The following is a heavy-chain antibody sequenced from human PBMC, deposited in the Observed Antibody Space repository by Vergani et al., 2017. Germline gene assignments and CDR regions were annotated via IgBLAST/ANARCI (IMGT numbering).Heavy chain of an antibody. CDR3: ARDLRLLYNRFDP. J-gene: IGHJ5*02. Sequence: QVQWVESGGGVVQPGRSLRLSCAASGFTFNQYGMHWVRQAPGKGLEWVAVTGYDGNNKQYADSVKGRFTISRDNSKSTMYLQMNSLGDEDTGVYYCARDLRLLYNRFDPWGQGTLVTVSS. D-gene: IGHD1-14*01. CDR1: GFTFNQYG. CDR2: TGYDGNNK. V-gene: IGHV3-33*01.